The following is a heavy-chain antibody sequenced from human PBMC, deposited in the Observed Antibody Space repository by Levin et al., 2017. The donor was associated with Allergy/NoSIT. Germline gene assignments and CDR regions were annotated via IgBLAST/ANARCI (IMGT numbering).Heavy chain of an antibody. CDR1: GFTFDDYV. J-gene: IGHJ5*02. CDR2: INWDGVNT. CDR3: TRAGIVGDTLRRGAWFDP. Sequence: GGSLRLSCAASGFTFDDYVMHWVRQAPGKGLEWISAINWDGVNTAYADSVRGRFTLFRDNAKNSLDLQMDSLRIEDTAFYYCTRAGIVGDTLRRGAWFDPWGQGTLVIVSS. V-gene: IGHV3-20*04. D-gene: IGHD1-26*01.